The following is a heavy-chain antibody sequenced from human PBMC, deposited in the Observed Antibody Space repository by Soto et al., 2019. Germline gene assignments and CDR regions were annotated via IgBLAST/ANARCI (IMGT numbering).Heavy chain of an antibody. CDR1: GYSFTSYW. CDR2: IYPGDSDT. J-gene: IGHJ4*02. Sequence: GESLKISCKGSGYSFTSYWIGWVRQMPGKGLEWMGIIYPGDSDTRYSPSFQGQVTISADKSISTAYLQWSSLKASDTAMYYCARQIPVIDYYDSSGCDYWGQGTLVT. CDR3: ARQIPVIDYYDSSGCDY. V-gene: IGHV5-51*01. D-gene: IGHD3-22*01.